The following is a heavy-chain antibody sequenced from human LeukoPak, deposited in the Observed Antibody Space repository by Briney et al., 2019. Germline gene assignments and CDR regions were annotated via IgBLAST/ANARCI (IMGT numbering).Heavy chain of an antibody. CDR3: AKFQSYYYDSSGYYRDY. V-gene: IGHV3-30*02. CDR1: GFTFSSYG. Sequence: EGSLRLSCAASGFTFSSYGMHWVRQAPGKGLEWVAFIRYDGSNKYYADSVKGRFTISRDNSKNTLYLQMNSLRAEDTAVYYCAKFQSYYYDSSGYYRDYWGQGTLVTVSS. D-gene: IGHD3-22*01. J-gene: IGHJ4*02. CDR2: IRYDGSNK.